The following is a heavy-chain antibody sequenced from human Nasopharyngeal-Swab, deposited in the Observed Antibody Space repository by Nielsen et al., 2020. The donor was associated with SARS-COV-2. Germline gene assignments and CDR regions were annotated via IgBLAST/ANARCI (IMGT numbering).Heavy chain of an antibody. CDR1: GYTFTSYG. CDR3: ARGIVVVEADMGGFQYNYNGMDV. J-gene: IGHJ6*04. CDR2: ISAYNGNT. V-gene: IGHV1-18*01. D-gene: IGHD2-2*01. Sequence: ASVKVSCKASGYTFTSYGISWVRQAPGQGLEWMGWISAYNGNTNYAQKLQGRVTMTTDTSTSTAYMELRSLRADDTAVYYCARGIVVVEADMGGFQYNYNGMDVWGKGTTVT.